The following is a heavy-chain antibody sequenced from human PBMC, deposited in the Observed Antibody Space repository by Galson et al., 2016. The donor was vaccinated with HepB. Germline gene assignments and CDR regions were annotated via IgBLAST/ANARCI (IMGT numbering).Heavy chain of an antibody. CDR1: GFTYSTSW. D-gene: IGHD1-1*01. CDR2: ISPDGNTV. V-gene: IGHV3-7*04. Sequence: SLRLSCAASGFTYSTSWMTWVRQAPGKGLEWVANISPDGNTVNYLDSVKGRFTISRDNAKTSLFLQMNSLRAEDTSVYYCASDFSWNALDYWGQGALVTVSS. CDR3: ASDFSWNALDY. J-gene: IGHJ4*02.